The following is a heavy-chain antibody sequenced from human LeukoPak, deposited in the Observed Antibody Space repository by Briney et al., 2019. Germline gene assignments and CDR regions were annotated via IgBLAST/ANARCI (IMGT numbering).Heavy chain of an antibody. D-gene: IGHD3-22*01. J-gene: IGHJ3*02. Sequence: SETLSFTGTVSGGSISSNYWSWIRKPAGKGREWIGRIYTSGSTNYNPSRKSRVTMSVDTSKNQFSLKLSSVTAADTAVYYCARDLGYDSSSQAFDIWGQGTMVTVSS. CDR3: ARDLGYDSSSQAFDI. CDR2: IYTSGST. CDR1: GGSISSNY. V-gene: IGHV4-4*07.